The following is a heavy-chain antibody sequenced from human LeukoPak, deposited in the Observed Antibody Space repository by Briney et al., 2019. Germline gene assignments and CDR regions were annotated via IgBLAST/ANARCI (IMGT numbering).Heavy chain of an antibody. D-gene: IGHD3-10*01. CDR3: AVRGKRFIKREIFDY. V-gene: IGHV1-3*01. CDR1: GYTFTSYA. CDR2: INAGNGNT. J-gene: IGHJ4*02. Sequence: ASVKVSCKASGYTFTSYAMHWVRQAPGQRLEWMGWINAGNGNTKYSQKFQGRVTITRGTSASTAYMELSSLRSEDTAVYYCAVRGKRFIKREIFDYWGQGTLVTVSS.